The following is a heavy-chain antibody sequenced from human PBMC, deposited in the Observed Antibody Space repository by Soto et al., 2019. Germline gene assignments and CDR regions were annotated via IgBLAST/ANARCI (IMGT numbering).Heavy chain of an antibody. V-gene: IGHV3-43*01. CDR3: AKDEGAAVESPGD. J-gene: IGHJ4*01. CDR1: GFIFDDFT. Sequence: VGSLRVSCAASGFIFDDFTMHWVRLVPGKGLQWVSYINWDGRIAMYADSVKGRFTISSDNTNNQLYLQMNSLRSDDTALYYCAKDEGAAVESPGDWGHGTLVTVSS. D-gene: IGHD6-13*01. CDR2: INWDGRIA.